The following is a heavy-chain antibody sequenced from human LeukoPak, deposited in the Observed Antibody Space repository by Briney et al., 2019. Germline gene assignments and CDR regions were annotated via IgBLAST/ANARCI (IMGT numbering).Heavy chain of an antibody. J-gene: IGHJ6*03. D-gene: IGHD2-2*01. CDR1: GFTFSSYS. CDR2: ISSSSSYI. Sequence: GGSLRLSCAASGFTFSSYSMNWVRQAPGKGLEWVSSISSSSSYIYYADSVEGRFTISRDNAKNSLYLQMNSLRAEDTAVYYCARDRVVPAADAYYYMDVWGKGTTVTVSS. V-gene: IGHV3-21*01. CDR3: ARDRVVPAADAYYYMDV.